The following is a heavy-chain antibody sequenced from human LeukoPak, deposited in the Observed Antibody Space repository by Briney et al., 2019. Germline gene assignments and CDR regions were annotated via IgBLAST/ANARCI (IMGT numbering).Heavy chain of an antibody. J-gene: IGHJ4*02. CDR2: TYYRSKWYS. CDR3: ASGWFGSY. V-gene: IGHV6-1*01. Sequence: SQTLSLPCALSGDSVSNNSSAWNWVRQSPSRGLEWLVRTYYRSKWYSDYAVSVKSRITINPDTSKNQFSLQLNSVTPEDTAVYYCASGWFGSYWGQGTLVTVSS. CDR1: GDSVSNNSSA. D-gene: IGHD3-10*01.